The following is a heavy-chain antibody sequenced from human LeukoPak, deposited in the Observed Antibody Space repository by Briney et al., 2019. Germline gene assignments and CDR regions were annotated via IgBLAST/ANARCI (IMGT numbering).Heavy chain of an antibody. V-gene: IGHV4-4*02. D-gene: IGHD5/OR15-5a*01. CDR1: GDSITSSHW. CDR2: TYHSDYT. Sequence: SGILSLTCTVSGDSITSSHWWSWIRQSPGKGLEWIGNTYHSDYTNYNPSLKGRATISVDKSKNQLSLKVISVTAADTAMYYCARDSKSTADAFDIWGQGTMVTVSS. J-gene: IGHJ3*02. CDR3: ARDSKSTADAFDI.